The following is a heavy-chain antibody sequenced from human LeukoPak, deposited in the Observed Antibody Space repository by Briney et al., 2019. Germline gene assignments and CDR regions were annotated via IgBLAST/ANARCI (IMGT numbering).Heavy chain of an antibody. CDR1: GYTFTGYY. CDR2: MDPNSGGT. D-gene: IGHD6-13*01. J-gene: IGHJ6*03. CDR3: ARDKIAAAGLQADYYYFYYMDV. Sequence: ASVKVSCKASGYTFTGYYMHWVRQAPGQGLEWMGWMDPNSGGTNYAQKFQGRVTMTRDTSIRTAYMELNRLTSDDTAVYYCARDKIAAAGLQADYYYFYYMDVWGKGTTVTVSS. V-gene: IGHV1-2*02.